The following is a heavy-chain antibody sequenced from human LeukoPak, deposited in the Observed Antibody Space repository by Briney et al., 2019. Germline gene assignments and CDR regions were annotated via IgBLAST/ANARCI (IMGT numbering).Heavy chain of an antibody. Sequence: SETLSLTCTVSGGSISSGDYYWSWIRQPPGKGLEWIGYIYYSGSTYYNPSLKSRVTISVDTSKNQFSVKLSSVTAADTAVYYCARFRKILHRISVADTANWFDPWGQGTLVTVSS. D-gene: IGHD6-19*01. V-gene: IGHV4-30-4*08. CDR3: ARFRKILHRISVADTANWFDP. CDR1: GGSISSGDYY. J-gene: IGHJ5*02. CDR2: IYYSGST.